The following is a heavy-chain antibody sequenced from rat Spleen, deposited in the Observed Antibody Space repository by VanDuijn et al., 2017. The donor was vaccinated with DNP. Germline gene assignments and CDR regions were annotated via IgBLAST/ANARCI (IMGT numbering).Heavy chain of an antibody. Sequence: QVQLKESGPGLVQPSQTLSLTCTVSGFSLTSYHVHWVRQPPGKGLEWMGVMWSDGDTSYNSALKSRLSISRDTSTGQVFVKMNSRHTEDTATYYCARAGTMGYYYAMGAGGPGTSVTVSS. CDR1: GFSLTSYH. CDR2: MWSDGDT. V-gene: IGHV2-32*01. CDR3: ARAGTMGYYYAMGA. J-gene: IGHJ4*01. D-gene: IGHD4-6*01.